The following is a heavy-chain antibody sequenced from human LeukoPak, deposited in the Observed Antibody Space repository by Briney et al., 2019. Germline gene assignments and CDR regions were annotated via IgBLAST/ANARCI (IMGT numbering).Heavy chain of an antibody. Sequence: PGRSLRLSCAASGFTFSSYGMHWVRQAPGKGLEWVAVIWYDGSNKYYADSVKGQFTISRDNSKNTLYLQMNSLRAEDTAVYYCATPLYGDSRRYYYYGMDVWGQGTTVTVSS. CDR1: GFTFSSYG. J-gene: IGHJ6*02. CDR2: IWYDGSNK. V-gene: IGHV3-33*01. CDR3: ATPLYGDSRRYYYYGMDV. D-gene: IGHD4-17*01.